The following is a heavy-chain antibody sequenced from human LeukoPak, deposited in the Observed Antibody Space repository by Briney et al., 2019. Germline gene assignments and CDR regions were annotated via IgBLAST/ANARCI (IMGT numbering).Heavy chain of an antibody. CDR2: ISAYNGNT. CDR1: GYAFTSYG. Sequence: ASVKVYCKASGYAFTSYGISWVRQAPGQGLEWMGWISAYNGNTNYAQKLQGRVTMTTDTSTSTAYMELRSLRSDDTAVYYCARESPDTYYYDSSGSPFDYWGQGTLVTVSS. D-gene: IGHD3-22*01. V-gene: IGHV1-18*01. CDR3: ARESPDTYYYDSSGSPFDY. J-gene: IGHJ4*02.